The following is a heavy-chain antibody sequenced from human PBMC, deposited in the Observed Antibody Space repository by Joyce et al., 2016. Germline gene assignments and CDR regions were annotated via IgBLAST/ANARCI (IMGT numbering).Heavy chain of an antibody. CDR3: ARSPMVGVTFFH. V-gene: IGHV4-39*07. J-gene: IGHJ4*02. CDR2: IYYTGKT. CDR1: GAFISRSSYN. Sequence: QVQLQESGPGLVKASETLSLTCSVSGAFISRSSYNWVWIRQSPGKGLEWIGSIYYTGKTYYNPSLKSRVTISVDTSKNHFSLKLMSVTGADTAVYYCARSPMVGVTFFHWGLGSLISVSS. D-gene: IGHD2/OR15-2a*01.